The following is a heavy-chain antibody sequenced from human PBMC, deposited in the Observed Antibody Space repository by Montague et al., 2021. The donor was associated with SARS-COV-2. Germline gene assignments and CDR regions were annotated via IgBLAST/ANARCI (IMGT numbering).Heavy chain of an antibody. CDR3: ARDPFYYDILTGYIYPAYYYYYGMDV. J-gene: IGHJ6*02. CDR2: ISYDGSNK. CDR1: GFTFSSYA. D-gene: IGHD3-9*01. Sequence: SLRLSCAVSGFTFSSYAMHWVRQAPGKGLEWVAVISYDGSNKYYADSVKGRFTISRDNSKNTLYLQMNSLRAEDTAVYYCARDPFYYDILTGYIYPAYYYYYGMDVWGQGTTVTVSS. V-gene: IGHV3-30-3*01.